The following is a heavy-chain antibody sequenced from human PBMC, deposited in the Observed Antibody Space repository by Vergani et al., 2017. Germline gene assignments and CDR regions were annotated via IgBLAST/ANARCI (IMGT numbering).Heavy chain of an antibody. D-gene: IGHD3-3*01. CDR3: AKYRRDFWSGYYFDY. CDR1: GFTFSNAW. Sequence: EVQLVESGGGLVKPGGSLRLSCAASGFTFSNAWMNWVRQAPGKGLEWVGRIKSKTDGGTTDYAAPVKGRFTISRDDSKNTLYLQMNSLKTEDTAVYYCAKYRRDFWSGYYFDYWGQGTLVTVSS. J-gene: IGHJ4*02. CDR2: IKSKTDGGTT. V-gene: IGHV3-15*07.